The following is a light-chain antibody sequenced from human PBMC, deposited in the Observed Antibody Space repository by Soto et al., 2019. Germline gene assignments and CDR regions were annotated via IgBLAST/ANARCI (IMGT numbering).Light chain of an antibody. CDR1: SSNIGAGYD. CDR2: GNS. V-gene: IGLV1-40*01. J-gene: IGLJ1*01. Sequence: QSVLTQPPSVSGAPGQRVTISCTGSSSNIGAGYDVHWYQQLPGTAPKLLIYGNSNRPSGVPDRFSGSKSGTSASLAITGLQAEDEADYYCQSYDSSPSGSYAFGTGTKVTVL. CDR3: QSYDSSPSGSYA.